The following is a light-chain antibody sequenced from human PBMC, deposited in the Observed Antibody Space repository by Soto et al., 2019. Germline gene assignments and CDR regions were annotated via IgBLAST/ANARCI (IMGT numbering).Light chain of an antibody. CDR2: DVS. J-gene: IGLJ2*01. Sequence: QSVLTQPRSVSGSPGQSITMSCTGTSSDIGGYPYVSWYQHHPGKAPKLMIYDVSKRPSGVPDRFSGSKSGNTASLTISGLQAEDDAAYYCCSYAGSFVFGGGTKLTVL. CDR3: CSYAGSFV. CDR1: SSDIGGYPY. V-gene: IGLV2-11*01.